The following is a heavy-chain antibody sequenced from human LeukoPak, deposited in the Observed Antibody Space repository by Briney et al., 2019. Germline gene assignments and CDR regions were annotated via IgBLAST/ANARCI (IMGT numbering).Heavy chain of an antibody. D-gene: IGHD3-16*01. V-gene: IGHV3-23*01. J-gene: IGHJ4*02. CDR3: AKGSLGSVWGSYCDY. Sequence: GGSLRLSCAASGFTFSSHAMTWVRQAPGRGLEWVSAISGRGGSTYYADSVEGRFTISRDNSKNTVFLQMNSPRAEDTAVYSCAKGSLGSVWGSYCDYWGQGTLVTVSS. CDR2: ISGRGGST. CDR1: GFTFSSHA.